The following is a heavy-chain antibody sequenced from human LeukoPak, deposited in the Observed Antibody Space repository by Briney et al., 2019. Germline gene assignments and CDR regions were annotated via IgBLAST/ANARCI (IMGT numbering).Heavy chain of an antibody. D-gene: IGHD2-2*01. V-gene: IGHV3-21*01. J-gene: IGHJ3*02. CDR2: ISSSSSYI. Sequence: GGSLRLSCAASGFTFSSYSMNWVRQAPGKRLEWVSSISSSSSYIYYADSVKGRFTISRDNAKNSLYLQMNSLRAEDTAVYYCARDRDIVVVPAARNAFDIWGQGTMVTVSS. CDR1: GFTFSSYS. CDR3: ARDRDIVVVPAARNAFDI.